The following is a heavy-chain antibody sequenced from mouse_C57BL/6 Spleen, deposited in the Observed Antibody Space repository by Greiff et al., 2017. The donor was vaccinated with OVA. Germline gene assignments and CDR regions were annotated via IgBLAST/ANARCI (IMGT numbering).Heavy chain of an antibody. CDR3: ARHVLFYYENAEGYFDV. CDR2: ISSGGSYT. CDR1: GFTFSSYG. J-gene: IGHJ1*03. Sequence: EVQLVESGGDLVKPGGSLKLSCAASGFTFSSYGMSWVRQTPDKRLEWVATISSGGSYTYYPDSVKGRFTISRDNAKNTLYLQMSSLKSEDTAMYYCARHVLFYYENAEGYFDVWGTGTTVTVSS. V-gene: IGHV5-6*01. D-gene: IGHD2-4*01.